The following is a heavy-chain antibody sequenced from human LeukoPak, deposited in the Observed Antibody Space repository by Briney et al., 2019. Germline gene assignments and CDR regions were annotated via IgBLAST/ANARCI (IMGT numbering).Heavy chain of an antibody. CDR1: GFTFSSYA. Sequence: GGSLRLSCAASGFTFSSYAMSWVRQAPGKGLEWVSAISGSGGSTYYADSVKGRFTISRDNSKNTLYLQMNSLRAEDTAVYYCAKALPITYYYDSSGYSVVNYFAYWGQETLVTVSS. CDR2: ISGSGGST. D-gene: IGHD3-22*01. CDR3: AKALPITYYYDSSGYSVVNYFAY. V-gene: IGHV3-23*01. J-gene: IGHJ4*02.